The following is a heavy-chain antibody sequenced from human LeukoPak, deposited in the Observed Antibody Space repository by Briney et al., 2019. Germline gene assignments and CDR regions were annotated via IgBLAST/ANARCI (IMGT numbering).Heavy chain of an antibody. Sequence: GASVKVSCKASGYTFTGYYMHWVRQAPGQGLEWMGWINPNSGGTNYAQKFQGRVTMTRDTSISTAYMELSRLRSDDTAVYYCASERGYYYDSSGYYYVDYWGQGTLVTVSS. CDR3: ASERGYYYDSSGYYYVDY. D-gene: IGHD3-22*01. V-gene: IGHV1-2*02. J-gene: IGHJ4*02. CDR2: INPNSGGT. CDR1: GYTFTGYY.